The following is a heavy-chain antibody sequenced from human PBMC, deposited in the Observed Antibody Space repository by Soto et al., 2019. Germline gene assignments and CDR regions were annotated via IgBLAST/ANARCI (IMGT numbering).Heavy chain of an antibody. CDR3: ARDSGRFNY. J-gene: IGHJ4*02. CDR2: IQQDGSEK. CDR1: AFTFTTYW. D-gene: IGHD2-15*01. V-gene: IGHV3-7*01. Sequence: PGGSLRLSCAASAFTFTTYWMSWVRQAPGKWLEWVANIQQDGSEKYYVDSVKGRFTISRDNAKNSLYLQMNSLRAEDTAVYYCARDSGRFNYWGQGTLVTVSS.